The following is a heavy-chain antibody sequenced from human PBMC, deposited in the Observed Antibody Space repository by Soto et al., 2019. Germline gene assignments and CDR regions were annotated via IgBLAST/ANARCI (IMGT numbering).Heavy chain of an antibody. V-gene: IGHV1-24*01. J-gene: IGHJ4*02. Sequence: ASVKVSCKASGYTFTGYYMHWVRQAPGKGLEWMGYFDPEDGETTYAQKFQGRVTMTKDTSTDTAYMELSSLRSEDTAVYYCATGFCGGECFRFDYWGQGTLVTVSS. CDR1: GYTFTGYY. CDR3: ATGFCGGECFRFDY. CDR2: FDPEDGET. D-gene: IGHD2-21*01.